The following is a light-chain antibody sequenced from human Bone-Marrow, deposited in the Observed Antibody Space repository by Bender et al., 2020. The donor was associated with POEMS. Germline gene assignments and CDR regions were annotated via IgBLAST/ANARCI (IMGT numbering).Light chain of an antibody. Sequence: SYVLTQPPSVSLAPGQTARITCGGNNIETQSVHWYQQKPGQAPVLVISYDSDRPSGIPERFSGSNSGNTATLTISRVEAGDEADYYCQVWDPTTDQGLFGGGTKLTVL. V-gene: IGLV3-21*04. CDR2: YDS. J-gene: IGLJ3*02. CDR1: NIETQS. CDR3: QVWDPTTDQGL.